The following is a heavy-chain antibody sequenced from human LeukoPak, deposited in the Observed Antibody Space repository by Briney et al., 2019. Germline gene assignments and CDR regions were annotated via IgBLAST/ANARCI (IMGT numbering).Heavy chain of an antibody. CDR2: ISGSSTYL. D-gene: IGHD2-21*02. CDR3: ARGLRMPLLTVTATAVYDS. CDR1: GFTFSTYT. Sequence: PGGSVRLFCAASGFTFSTYTMNWVRHAPGKGLEWVSSISGSSTYLYSADAVKGRFTISRDNADNSLYLQMRSLRAEDTAVYYCARGLRMPLLTVTATAVYDSWGQGTLVTVSS. V-gene: IGHV3-21*01. J-gene: IGHJ5*01.